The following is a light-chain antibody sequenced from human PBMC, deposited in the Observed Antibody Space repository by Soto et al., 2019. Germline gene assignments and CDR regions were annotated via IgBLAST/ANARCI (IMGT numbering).Light chain of an antibody. CDR3: QQYNSYWT. CDR1: QSINSW. Sequence: DTQMTQSPSTLSSSVGDRVTITCRASQSINSWLAWYQQKPGKAPTLLIYKASSLEIGVPSRFSGSGSGTEFTLTISSLQPDDSGTYYCQQYNSYWTFGQGTKVEIK. J-gene: IGKJ1*01. V-gene: IGKV1-5*03. CDR2: KAS.